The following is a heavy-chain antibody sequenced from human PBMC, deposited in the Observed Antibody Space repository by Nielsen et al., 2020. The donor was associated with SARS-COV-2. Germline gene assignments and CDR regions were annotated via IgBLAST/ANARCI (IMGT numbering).Heavy chain of an antibody. CDR1: GFTFSSYW. CDR2: INQLGSEK. CDR3: ARVSFGVVIIFRSSWFDP. V-gene: IGHV3-7*01. Sequence: GESLKISCTASGFTFSSYWMSWVHQAPGKGLEWVAKINQLGSEKYYVDSVRGRFTISRDNAKNSLFLQANSLTAEDTAVYYCARVSFGVVIIFRSSWFDPWGQGTLVTVSS. D-gene: IGHD3-3*01. J-gene: IGHJ5*02.